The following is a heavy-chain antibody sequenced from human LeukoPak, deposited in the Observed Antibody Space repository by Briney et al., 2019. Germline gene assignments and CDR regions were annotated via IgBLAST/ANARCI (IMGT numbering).Heavy chain of an antibody. V-gene: IGHV3-21*01. Sequence: GGSLRLSCAASGFTFSSYSMNWVRQAPGEGLEWVSSISSSSSYIYYADSVKGRFTISRDNAKNSLYLQMNSLRAEDTAVYYCARDGDVDIVATSYGMDVWGQGTTVTVSS. CDR3: ARDGDVDIVATSYGMDV. CDR2: ISSSSSYI. CDR1: GFTFSSYS. J-gene: IGHJ6*02. D-gene: IGHD5-12*01.